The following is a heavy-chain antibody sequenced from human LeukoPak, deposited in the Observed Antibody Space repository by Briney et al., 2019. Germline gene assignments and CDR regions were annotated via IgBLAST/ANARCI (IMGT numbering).Heavy chain of an antibody. J-gene: IGHJ6*02. CDR2: IYYSGST. V-gene: IGHV4-30-4*02. Sequence: MASETLSLTCAVSGGSISSGDYYWRWIRQPPGKGLEWIGYIYYSGSTYYNPSLKSRVTISVDTSKNQFSLKLSSVTAADTAVYYCARDRVEWELQYYYYGMDVWGQGTTVTVSS. D-gene: IGHD1-26*01. CDR3: ARDRVEWELQYYYYGMDV. CDR1: GGSISSGDYY.